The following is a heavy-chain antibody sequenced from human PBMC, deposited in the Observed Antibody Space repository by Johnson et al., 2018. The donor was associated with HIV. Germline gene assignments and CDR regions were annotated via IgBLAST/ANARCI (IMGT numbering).Heavy chain of an antibody. V-gene: IGHV3-30*02. Sequence: QMLLVESGGGVVQPGGSLRLSCAASGFTFSSYGMHLVRQAPGKGLEWVAFIRYDGSNKYYADSVKGRFTISRDNSKNTLYLQMNSLRTEDTALYYCAKDRYSYGSGAGIDAFDIWGQGTMVTVSS. J-gene: IGHJ3*02. CDR2: IRYDGSNK. CDR3: AKDRYSYGSGAGIDAFDI. CDR1: GFTFSSYG. D-gene: IGHD3-10*01.